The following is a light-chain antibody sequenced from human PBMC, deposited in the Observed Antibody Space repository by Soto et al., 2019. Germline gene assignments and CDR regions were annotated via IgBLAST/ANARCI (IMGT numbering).Light chain of an antibody. CDR1: QSISSG. CDR2: KAS. CDR3: QHYNSYSEA. Sequence: DIQMTQSPSTLSASVGGRVTITCRASQSISSGLAWYQQKPGKAPKLLIYKASSLESGVPSRFSGSGSGTDFTLTISSLQPDDFATYYCQHYNSYSEAFGQGTTVDIK. J-gene: IGKJ1*01. V-gene: IGKV1-5*03.